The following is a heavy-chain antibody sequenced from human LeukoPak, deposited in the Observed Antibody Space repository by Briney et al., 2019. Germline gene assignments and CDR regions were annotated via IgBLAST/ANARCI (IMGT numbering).Heavy chain of an antibody. CDR1: GFTFYDYA. J-gene: IGHJ4*02. CDR3: AKGRSWIQLWVPFDY. V-gene: IGHV3-9*01. CDR2: ISWNSGSI. D-gene: IGHD5-18*01. Sequence: QSGRSLRLSCAASGFTFYDYAMHWVRQAPGKGLEWVSGISWNSGSIGYADSVKGRFTISRDNAKNSLYLQMNSLRAEDTALYYCAKGRSWIQLWVPFDYWGQGTLVTVSS.